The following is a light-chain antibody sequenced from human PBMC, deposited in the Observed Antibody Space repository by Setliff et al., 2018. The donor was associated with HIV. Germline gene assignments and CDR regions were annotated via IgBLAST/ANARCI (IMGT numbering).Light chain of an antibody. CDR3: VSYINNVRR. J-gene: IGLJ2*01. CDR1: SSDIGSYNY. Sequence: QSVLTQPASLSGSPGQSITISCTGTSSDIGSYNYVSWYQHHPGKAPKLMIYEVSNRPSGVSNRFSGFKSGNTASLTISGLQAEDEADYYCVSYINNVRRFAGGTKVTVL. CDR2: EVS. V-gene: IGLV2-14*01.